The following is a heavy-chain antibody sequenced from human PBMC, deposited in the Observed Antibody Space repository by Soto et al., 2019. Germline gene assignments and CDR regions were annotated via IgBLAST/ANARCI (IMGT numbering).Heavy chain of an antibody. D-gene: IGHD3-16*01. CDR1: GGSISSYY. V-gene: IGHV4-59*08. CDR2: IYYSGST. J-gene: IGHJ4*02. CDR3: ARRWGYSIDY. Sequence: QVQLQESGPGLVKPSETLSLTCTVSGGSISSYYWSWIRQPPGKGLEWIGYIYYSGSTNYNPSLMSRVTISVDTSKNQFSLKLSSVTAADTDVYYCARRWGYSIDYWGQGTLVTVSS.